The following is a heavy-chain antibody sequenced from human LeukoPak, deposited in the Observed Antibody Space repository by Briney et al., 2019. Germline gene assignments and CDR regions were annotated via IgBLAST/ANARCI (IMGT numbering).Heavy chain of an antibody. CDR2: IYYSGST. D-gene: IGHD6-19*01. Sequence: SETLSLTCTVSGGSISSYYWSWIRQPPGKGLEWIGYIYYSGSTNYNPSLKGRVTISVDTSKNQFSLKLSSVTAADTAVYYCARSSPHGSGWSSYYFDYWGQGTLVTVSS. CDR3: ARSSPHGSGWSSYYFDY. V-gene: IGHV4-59*08. CDR1: GGSISSYY. J-gene: IGHJ4*02.